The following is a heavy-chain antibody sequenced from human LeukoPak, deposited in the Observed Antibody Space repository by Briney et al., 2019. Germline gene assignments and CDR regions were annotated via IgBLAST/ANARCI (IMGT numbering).Heavy chain of an antibody. Sequence: PGGSLRLSCAASGFTFDDYAMHWVRQAPGKGLEWVSGISWNSGSIGYADSVKGRFTISRDNAKNSLYLQMNSLRAEDTALYYCAKDTAAGHGDYYYYYGMDVWGQGTTVTVSS. J-gene: IGHJ6*02. CDR3: AKDTAAGHGDYYYYYGMDV. D-gene: IGHD6-13*01. V-gene: IGHV3-9*01. CDR1: GFTFDDYA. CDR2: ISWNSGSI.